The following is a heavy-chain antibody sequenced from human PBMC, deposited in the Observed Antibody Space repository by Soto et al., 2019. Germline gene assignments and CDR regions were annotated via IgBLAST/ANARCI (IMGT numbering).Heavy chain of an antibody. V-gene: IGHV3-21*01. Sequence: PGGSLRLSCISSGFTFRTYTMNWVRQAPGKGLEWVSGIRGFSPYTFYAESVKGRFTISRDNAKNSLYIQMKSLRAGETAVYYCARDRGYDAHDYYYNAMDVWGQGTTVTVSS. CDR3: ARDRGYDAHDYYYNAMDV. D-gene: IGHD2-15*01. CDR1: GFTFRTYT. CDR2: IRGFSPYT. J-gene: IGHJ6*02.